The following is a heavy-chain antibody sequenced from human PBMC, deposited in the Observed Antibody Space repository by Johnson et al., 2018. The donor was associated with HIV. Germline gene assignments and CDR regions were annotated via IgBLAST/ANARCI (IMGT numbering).Heavy chain of an antibody. CDR1: GFSVSRCY. Sequence: VQLVESGGGLVKPGGSLRLSCVTSGFSVSRCYMNWVREAPGKGLEWVGRIKSKTDGGTTAFPAPVKGRFSISSYDSKNTVNLQMNSLKSEDTAVYYCTTEGDAFDIWGQGTMVTVSS. J-gene: IGHJ3*02. V-gene: IGHV3-15*01. CDR3: TTEGDAFDI. CDR2: IKSKTDGGTT.